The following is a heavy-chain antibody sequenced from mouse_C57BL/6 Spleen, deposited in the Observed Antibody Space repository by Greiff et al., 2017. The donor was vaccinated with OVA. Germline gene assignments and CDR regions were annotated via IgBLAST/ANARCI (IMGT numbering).Heavy chain of an antibody. D-gene: IGHD1-1*02. CDR1: GYTFTSYW. J-gene: IGHJ2*01. CDR3: ARGGGTRGFDY. CDR2: IDPSDSET. Sequence: VKLQQPGAELVRPGSSVKLSCKASGYTFTSYWMHWVKQRPIQGLEWIGNIDPSDSETHYNQKFKDKATLTVDKSSSTAYMQLSSLTSEDSAVYYCARGGGTRGFDYWGQGTTLTVSS. V-gene: IGHV1-52*01.